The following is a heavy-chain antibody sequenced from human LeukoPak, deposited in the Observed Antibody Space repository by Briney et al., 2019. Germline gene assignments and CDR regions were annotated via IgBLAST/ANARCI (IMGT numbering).Heavy chain of an antibody. CDR2: IYSGGST. V-gene: IGHV3-66*04. Sequence: PGGSLRLSCAASGFTVSSNYMSWVRQAPGKGLEWVSVIYSGGSTYYADSVKGRFTISRDNSKNTLYLQMNSLRAEDTAVYYCARHRLSSAPVWGSQYYFDYWGQGTLVTVSS. D-gene: IGHD3-16*01. J-gene: IGHJ4*02. CDR1: GFTVSSNY. CDR3: ARHRLSSAPVWGSQYYFDY.